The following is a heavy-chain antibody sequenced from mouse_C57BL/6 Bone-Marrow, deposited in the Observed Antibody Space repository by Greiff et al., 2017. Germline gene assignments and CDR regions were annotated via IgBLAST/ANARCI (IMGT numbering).Heavy chain of an antibody. CDR2: IDPSDSYT. J-gene: IGHJ3*01. V-gene: IGHV1-69*01. CDR3: AGSYYYGSSYWFAY. D-gene: IGHD1-1*01. CDR1: GYTFTSYW. Sequence: VQLQQPGAELVMPGASVKLSCKASGYTFTSYWMHWVKQRPGQGLEWIGEIDPSDSYTNYNQKFKGTSTLTVDKSSSTAYMQLSSLTSEDSAVYYGAGSYYYGSSYWFAYWGQGTLVTVSA.